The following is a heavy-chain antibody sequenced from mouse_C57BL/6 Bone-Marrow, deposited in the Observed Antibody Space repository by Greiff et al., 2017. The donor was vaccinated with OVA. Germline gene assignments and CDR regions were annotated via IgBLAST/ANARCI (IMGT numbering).Heavy chain of an antibody. J-gene: IGHJ1*03. CDR3: ARQTTVVATRYFDV. D-gene: IGHD1-1*01. CDR1: GFTFSSYG. V-gene: IGHV5-6*01. Sequence: DVQLVESGGDLVKPGGSLKLSCAASGFTFSSYGMSWVRQTPDKRLEWVATISSGGSYTYYPDSVKGRFTISRDNAKNTLYLQMSSLKSEDTAMYYCARQTTVVATRYFDVWGTGTTVTVSS. CDR2: ISSGGSYT.